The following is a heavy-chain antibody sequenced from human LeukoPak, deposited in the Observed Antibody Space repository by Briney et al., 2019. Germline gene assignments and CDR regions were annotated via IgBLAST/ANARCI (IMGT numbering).Heavy chain of an antibody. V-gene: IGHV4-39*01. J-gene: IGHJ4*02. CDR2: IYYSGST. CDR1: GGSISSSSYS. Sequence: PSETLSLTCTVSGGSISSSSYSWGWIRQPPGKGLEWIGSIYYSGSTFHNPSLKSRLTIYSDTSKNQFSLRLNSVTAADTAVYYCARHADCLGDCYRNWGQGTLVTVSS. D-gene: IGHD2-21*02. CDR3: ARHADCLGDCYRN.